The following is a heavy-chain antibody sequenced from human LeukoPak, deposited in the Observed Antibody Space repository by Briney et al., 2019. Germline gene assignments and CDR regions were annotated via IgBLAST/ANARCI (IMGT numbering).Heavy chain of an antibody. CDR2: IYPGDSDT. D-gene: IGHD2-2*03. V-gene: IGHV5-51*01. CDR1: GYSFTSYW. Sequence: GESLKISCKGSGYSFTSYWIGWVRQMPGKGLEWMGIIYPGDSDTRYSPSFQGQVTISADKSISTAYLQWSSLKASDTAMYYCARHGPRGLDIVVVPADRGYYCYGMDVWGQGTTVTVSS. J-gene: IGHJ6*02. CDR3: ARHGPRGLDIVVVPADRGYYCYGMDV.